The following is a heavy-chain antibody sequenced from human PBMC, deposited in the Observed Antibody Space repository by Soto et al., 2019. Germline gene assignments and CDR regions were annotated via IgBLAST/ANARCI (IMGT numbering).Heavy chain of an antibody. V-gene: IGHV4-34*01. CDR3: ASRIQKNILLWFGELSRPRFDY. CDR2: INHSGST. Sequence: AETLSLTCAVYGGSFSGYYWSWIRQPPGKGLEWIGEINHSGSTNYNPSLKSRVTISVDTSKNQFSLKLSSVTAADTAVYYCASRIQKNILLWFGELSRPRFDYWGQGTLVTVSS. J-gene: IGHJ4*02. D-gene: IGHD3-10*01. CDR1: GGSFSGYY.